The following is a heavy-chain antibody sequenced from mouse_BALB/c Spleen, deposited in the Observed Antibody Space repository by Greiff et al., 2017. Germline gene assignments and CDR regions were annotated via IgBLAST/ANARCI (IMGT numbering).Heavy chain of an antibody. Sequence: VQLKESGAELVRPGALVKLSCKASGFNIKDYYMHWVKQRPEQGLEWIGWIDPENGNTIYDPKFQGKASITADTSSNTAYLQLSSLTSEDTAVYYCARGIYDGYYGAYWGQGTLVTVSA. CDR1: GFNIKDYY. CDR2: IDPENGNT. CDR3: ARGIYDGYYGAY. J-gene: IGHJ3*01. D-gene: IGHD2-3*01. V-gene: IGHV14-1*02.